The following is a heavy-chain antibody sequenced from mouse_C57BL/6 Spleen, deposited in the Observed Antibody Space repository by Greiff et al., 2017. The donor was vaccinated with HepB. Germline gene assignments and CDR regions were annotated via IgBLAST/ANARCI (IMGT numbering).Heavy chain of an antibody. J-gene: IGHJ1*03. CDR2: IDPSDSYT. CDR1: GYTFTSYW. D-gene: IGHD4-1*01. CDR3: ARRWDEWYFDV. V-gene: IGHV1-50*01. Sequence: QVQLQQPGAELVKPGASVKLSCKASGYTFTSYWMQWVKQRPGQGLEWIGEIDPSDSYTNYNQKFKGKATLTVDTSSSTAYMQLSSLTSEDSAVYYCARRWDEWYFDVWGTGTTVTVSS.